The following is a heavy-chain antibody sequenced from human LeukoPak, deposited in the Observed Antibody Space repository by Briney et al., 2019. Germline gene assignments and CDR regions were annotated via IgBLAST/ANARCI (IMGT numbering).Heavy chain of an antibody. D-gene: IGHD5-24*01. CDR3: ARVRGGYNSFYFDY. V-gene: IGHV3-48*03. Sequence: PGGSLRLSCAASGFTFSSYEMNWVRQAPGKGLEWVSYISSSGSTIYYADSVKGRFTISRDNAKNSLYLQMNSQRAEDTAVYYCARVRGGYNSFYFDYWGQGTLVTVSS. CDR2: ISSSGSTI. J-gene: IGHJ4*02. CDR1: GFTFSSYE.